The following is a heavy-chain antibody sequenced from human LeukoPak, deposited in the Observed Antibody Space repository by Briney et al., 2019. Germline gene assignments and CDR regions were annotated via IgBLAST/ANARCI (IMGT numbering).Heavy chain of an antibody. J-gene: IGHJ5*01. CDR2: IDYSGST. Sequence: SETLSLTCTVSGGSFSSYYWSWIRQPPGKGLEWIWYIDYSGSTNNNPSLKSRVTISVDTSKNQFSLKLSSVTAAATAVYYCARTRNVLRFLEWADHSGWFDSWGEGTLGTASS. CDR1: GGSFSSYY. V-gene: IGHV4-59*01. D-gene: IGHD3-3*01. CDR3: ARTRNVLRFLEWADHSGWFDS.